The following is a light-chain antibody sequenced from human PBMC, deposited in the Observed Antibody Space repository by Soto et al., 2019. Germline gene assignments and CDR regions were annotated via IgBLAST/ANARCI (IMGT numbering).Light chain of an antibody. CDR1: TSNLGSNS. CDR3: ASWDGSTSAYD. CDR2: DYD. J-gene: IGLJ1*01. V-gene: IGLV1-51*01. Sequence: QSVLTQPPSVSAAPGENDTISCSRPTSNLGSNSVYSYHQLAGTATRLLIDDYDKRPSRITDRFSGAESGTPAPLGIFILPTGARADYYCASWDGSTSAYDFGAGTKVTV.